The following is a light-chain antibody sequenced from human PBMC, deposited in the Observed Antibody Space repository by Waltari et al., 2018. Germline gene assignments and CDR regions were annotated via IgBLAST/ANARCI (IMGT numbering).Light chain of an antibody. V-gene: IGKV3-15*01. CDR1: QSVRNN. Sequence: EIVMTQSPATLPVSPGERATLPCRASQSVRNNLVWYQQKPGQAPRLLIYGASTRVTGIPARFSGSGSGTEFTLTISSLQSEDFAVYYCQQYNNWPPWTFGQGTKVEIK. CDR2: GAS. CDR3: QQYNNWPPWT. J-gene: IGKJ1*01.